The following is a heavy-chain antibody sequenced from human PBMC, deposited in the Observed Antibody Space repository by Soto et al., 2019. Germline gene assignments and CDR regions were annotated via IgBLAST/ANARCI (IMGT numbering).Heavy chain of an antibody. CDR2: IWYDGSNK. CDR3: ARDRWTTVTPATLYYFDY. D-gene: IGHD4-17*01. J-gene: IGHJ4*02. CDR1: GFTFSSYG. V-gene: IGHV3-33*01. Sequence: PGGALRLSCAASGFTFSSYGMHWVRQAPGKGLEWVAVIWYDGSNKYYADSVKGRFTISRDNSKNTLYLQMNSLRAEDTAVYYCARDRWTTVTPATLYYFDYWGQGTLVTVSS.